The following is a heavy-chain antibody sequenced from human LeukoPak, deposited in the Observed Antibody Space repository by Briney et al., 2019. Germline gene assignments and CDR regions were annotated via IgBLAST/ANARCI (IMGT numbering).Heavy chain of an antibody. V-gene: IGHV3-30*18. Sequence: PGRSLRLSCAASGFIFSNYGMHWVRQAPGKGLEWVAVISYTGNQKYYADSVKGRFTISRDNSKKTVSLQMNSLRAEDTAVYYCAKDLQDIVATIVYSYYVMDVWGQGTTVTVSS. D-gene: IGHD5-12*01. CDR1: GFIFSNYG. CDR2: ISYTGNQK. J-gene: IGHJ6*02. CDR3: AKDLQDIVATIVYSYYVMDV.